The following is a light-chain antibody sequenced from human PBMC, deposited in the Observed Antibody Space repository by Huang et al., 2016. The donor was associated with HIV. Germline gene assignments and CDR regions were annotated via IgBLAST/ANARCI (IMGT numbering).Light chain of an antibody. J-gene: IGKJ2*01. CDR3: HQYGGSPGT. CDR2: GAS. Sequence: EIVLTQSPGTLSLSPGERATLSCRASQSVRSNYLAWYQKKPGQAPRLRTYGASSRATGIPDRFSGRGSGTDFTLTIGRLEPEDFAVYYCHQYGGSPGTFGQGTKLEIK. V-gene: IGKV3-20*01. CDR1: QSVRSNY.